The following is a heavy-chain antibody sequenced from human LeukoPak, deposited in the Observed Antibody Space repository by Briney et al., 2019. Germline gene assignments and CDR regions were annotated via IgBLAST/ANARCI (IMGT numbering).Heavy chain of an antibody. CDR1: GGTVTSSTYF. CDR2: ISYSGAT. CDR3: ARDGFYYHYYLDV. Sequence: SETLSLTCTLSGGTVTSSTYFWGWIRQPPGKGLEWIGSISYSGATYYNPSLKSRVSMSVHTSKNQFFLKLSSVTAADTAVYYCARDGFYYHYYLDVWGEGTTVTVSS. J-gene: IGHJ6*03. V-gene: IGHV4-39*07.